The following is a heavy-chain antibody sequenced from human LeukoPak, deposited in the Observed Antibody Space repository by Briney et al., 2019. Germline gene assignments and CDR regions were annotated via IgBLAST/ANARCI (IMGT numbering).Heavy chain of an antibody. Sequence: GASVKVSCKASGYTFTGYYMHWVRQAPGQGLEWMGWINPNSGGTNYAQKFQGRVTMTRDTSISTAYMELSRLRSDDTAVYYCAGSRGGDGHNLGWFDPWGQGTLVTVSS. V-gene: IGHV1-2*02. CDR1: GYTFTGYY. J-gene: IGHJ5*02. D-gene: IGHD5-24*01. CDR3: AGSRGGDGHNLGWFDP. CDR2: INPNSGGT.